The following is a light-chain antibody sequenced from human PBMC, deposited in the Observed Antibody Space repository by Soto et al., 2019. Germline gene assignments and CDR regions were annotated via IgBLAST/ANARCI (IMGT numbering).Light chain of an antibody. J-gene: IGKJ1*01. V-gene: IGKV1-5*03. Sequence: DIQMTQSPSTLSASVGDRVTITCRASQSIKIYLAWYQQKPGEAPKLLIYKTSSLDNGVPSRFSGSGAGTEFSLTISSLQPDDFANYYCQQYNSYPWTCGQGTKVEIK. CDR2: KTS. CDR3: QQYNSYPWT. CDR1: QSIKIY.